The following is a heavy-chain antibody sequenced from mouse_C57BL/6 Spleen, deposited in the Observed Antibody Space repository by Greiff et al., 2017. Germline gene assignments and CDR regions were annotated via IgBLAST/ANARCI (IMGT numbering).Heavy chain of an antibody. CDR2: IDPETGGT. J-gene: IGHJ2*01. Sequence: QVQLKQSGAELVRPGASVTLSCKASGYTFTDYEMHWVKQTPVHGLEWIGAIDPETGGTAYNQKFKGKAILTADKSSSTAYMELRSLTSEDSAVYYCTRPIHYYGSSYYLDYWGQGTTRTVSS. D-gene: IGHD1-1*01. CDR1: GYTFTDYE. CDR3: TRPIHYYGSSYYLDY. V-gene: IGHV1-15*01.